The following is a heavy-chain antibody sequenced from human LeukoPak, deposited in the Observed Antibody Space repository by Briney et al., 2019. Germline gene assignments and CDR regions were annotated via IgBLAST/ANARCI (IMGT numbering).Heavy chain of an antibody. Sequence: PSQTLSLTCPVSGGSITSDDYSWSWIRQPPGKCLEWIGYIYYSGNTYYNPSFKSRVTISVDTSKNQFSLKLSSVTAADTAVYYCARTYIDYLPLWGQGTLVTVSS. CDR1: GGSITSDDYS. V-gene: IGHV4-30-4*01. CDR2: IYYSGNT. CDR3: ARTYIDYLPL. D-gene: IGHD4-11*01. J-gene: IGHJ4*02.